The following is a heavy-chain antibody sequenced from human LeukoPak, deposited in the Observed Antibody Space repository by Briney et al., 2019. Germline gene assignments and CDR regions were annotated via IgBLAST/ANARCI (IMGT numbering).Heavy chain of an antibody. V-gene: IGHV4-30-4*01. D-gene: IGHD1-1*01. J-gene: IGHJ4*02. CDR2: IYYSGST. CDR3: ARVGNPGRDYFDY. Sequence: SQTLSLTCTVSGGSISSGDYYWSWIRQPPGKGLEWIGYIYYSGSTYYNPSLKSRVTISVDTSKNQFSLKLSSVTAADTAVYYCARVGNPGRDYFDYWGQGTLVTVSS. CDR1: GGSISSGDYY.